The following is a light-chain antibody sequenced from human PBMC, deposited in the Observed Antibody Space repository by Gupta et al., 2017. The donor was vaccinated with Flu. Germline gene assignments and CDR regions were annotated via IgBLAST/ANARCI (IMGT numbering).Light chain of an antibody. CDR1: QSVSSSY. Sequence: DIVLTQSPGTLSLSPGERATLSCRASQSVSSSYLAWYQQKPGQAPRLLIDGASSRATGIPDRFSGSGSGTDFTLTISRLEPEDFAVYYCQQYGSSSWTFGQGTKVEIK. J-gene: IGKJ1*01. V-gene: IGKV3-20*01. CDR3: QQYGSSSWT. CDR2: GAS.